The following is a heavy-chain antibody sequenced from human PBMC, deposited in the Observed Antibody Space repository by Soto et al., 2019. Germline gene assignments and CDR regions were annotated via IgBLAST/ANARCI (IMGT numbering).Heavy chain of an antibody. J-gene: IGHJ4*02. CDR1: GFSLSTSGVG. Sequence: QITLKESGPTLVKPTQTLTLTCTFSGFSLSTSGVGVGWIRQPPGKALEWLALIYWDDDKRYSPSLKSRLTIPQDTPKNPGVRTMTNMDPVDTATYYCAHVYGGYDNFDYWGQGTLVTVSS. CDR2: IYWDDDK. D-gene: IGHD5-12*01. CDR3: AHVYGGYDNFDY. V-gene: IGHV2-5*02.